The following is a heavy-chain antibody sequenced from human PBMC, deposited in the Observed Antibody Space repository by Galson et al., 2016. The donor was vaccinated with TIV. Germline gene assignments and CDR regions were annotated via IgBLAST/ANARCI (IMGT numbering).Heavy chain of an antibody. CDR1: GDSVSNDSAA. D-gene: IGHD2-2*01. V-gene: IGHV6-1*01. CDR2: TYYRSRWYY. J-gene: IGHJ3*02. Sequence: CAISGDSVSNDSAAWNWVRQSPSRGLEWLGRTYYRSRWYYDYKVSVKSRITINLDTSKNQFSLQLNSVTPEDTAVYYCTRAAGKNGASCYATCETFDIWGQGTMVTVSS. CDR3: TRAAGKNGASCYATCETFDI.